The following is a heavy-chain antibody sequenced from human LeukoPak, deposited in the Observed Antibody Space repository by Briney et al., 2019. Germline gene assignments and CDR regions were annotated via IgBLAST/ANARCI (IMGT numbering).Heavy chain of an antibody. CDR3: AKDGRLHRDAEYFQH. CDR2: ISGSGGST. CDR1: GFTFSSYA. V-gene: IGHV3-23*01. J-gene: IGHJ1*01. D-gene: IGHD6-25*01. Sequence: SGGSLRLSCAASGFTFSSYAMSWVRQAPGKGLEWVSAISGSGGSTYYADSVKGRFTISRDNSKNTLYLQMNSLRAEDTAVYYCAKDGRLHRDAEYFQHWGQGTLVTVSS.